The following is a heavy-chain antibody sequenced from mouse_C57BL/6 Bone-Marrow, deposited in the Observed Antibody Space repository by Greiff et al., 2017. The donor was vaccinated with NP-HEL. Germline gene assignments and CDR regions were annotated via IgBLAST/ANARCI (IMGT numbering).Heavy chain of an antibody. Sequence: VQLQQSVAELVRPGASVKLSCTASGFNIKNTYMPWVKQRPEQGLEWIGRIDPANGNTKYAPKFQGTATITADTSSNTAYLQLSSLTSEDTAIYCCALSTMVTTGFAYWGQGTLVTVSA. V-gene: IGHV14-3*01. CDR1: GFNIKNTY. J-gene: IGHJ3*01. D-gene: IGHD2-2*01. CDR3: ALSTMVTTGFAY. CDR2: IDPANGNT.